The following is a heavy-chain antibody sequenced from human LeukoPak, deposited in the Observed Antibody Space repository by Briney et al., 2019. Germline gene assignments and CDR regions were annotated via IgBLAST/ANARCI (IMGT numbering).Heavy chain of an antibody. CDR3: ARDKLAFGSRYNWFDP. CDR2: IYYSGST. J-gene: IGHJ5*02. V-gene: IGHV4-59*01. Sequence: SETLSLTCTVSGGSISSYYWSWIREPPGKGLEWIGYIYYSGSTNYNPSLKSRVTLSVDTSKNQFSLKLSSVTAADTAVYYCARDKLAFGSRYNWFDPWGQGSLVTVSS. CDR1: GGSISSYY. D-gene: IGHD3-16*01.